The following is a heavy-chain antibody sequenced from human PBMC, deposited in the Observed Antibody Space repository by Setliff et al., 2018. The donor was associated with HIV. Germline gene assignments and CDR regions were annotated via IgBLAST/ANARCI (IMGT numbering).Heavy chain of an antibody. CDR1: GFTFSSYG. V-gene: IGHV3-30*18. CDR3: AKDKNKALSSGSPFQH. D-gene: IGHD3-22*01. J-gene: IGHJ1*01. Sequence: GESLKISCAASGFTFSSYGMNWVRQAPGKGLEWVAVMSYDGSNKYYADSVKGRFTISRDNSKNTLYLQMNSLRAEDTALYFCAKDKNKALSSGSPFQHWGQGTLVTVSS. CDR2: MSYDGSNK.